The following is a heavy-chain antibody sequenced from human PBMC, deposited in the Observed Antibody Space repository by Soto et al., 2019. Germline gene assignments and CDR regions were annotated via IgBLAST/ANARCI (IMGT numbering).Heavy chain of an antibody. D-gene: IGHD3-3*01. J-gene: IGHJ6*02. CDR1: GGTFSRYA. V-gene: IGHV1-69*06. CDR3: AREGVVTGYGMDV. CDR2: IIPMFGTA. Sequence: QVQLVQSGAEVKKPGSSVKVSCKASGGTFSRYAINWVRQAPGQGLEWMGGIIPMFGTANYAQKFQGRVTMTRDTSTSTVYMELSSLRSEDTAVYYCAREGVVTGYGMDVWGQGTTVTVSS.